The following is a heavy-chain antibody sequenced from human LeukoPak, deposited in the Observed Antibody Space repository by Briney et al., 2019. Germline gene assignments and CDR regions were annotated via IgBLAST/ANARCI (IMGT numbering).Heavy chain of an antibody. Sequence: PGGSLRLSCAASGFTFSSYAMHWVRQAPGKGLEWVSAISGSGGSTYYADSVKGRFTISRDNSKNTLYLQMNSLRAEDTAVYYCAKDAPLVYYDSSGYYFDYWGQGTLVTVSS. V-gene: IGHV3-23*01. CDR3: AKDAPLVYYDSSGYYFDY. CDR1: GFTFSSYA. J-gene: IGHJ4*02. D-gene: IGHD3-22*01. CDR2: ISGSGGST.